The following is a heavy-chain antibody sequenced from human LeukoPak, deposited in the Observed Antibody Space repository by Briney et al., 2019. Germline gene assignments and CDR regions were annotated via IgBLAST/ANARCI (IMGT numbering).Heavy chain of an antibody. V-gene: IGHV1-69*05. Sequence: ASVKVSCKASGGTFSSYAISWVRQAPGQGLEWMGGIIPIFGTANYAQKFQGRVTITTDESTSTAYMELSSLRSEDTAVYYCAREGYCSSTSCYTFDYWGQGTLVTVS. CDR1: GGTFSSYA. CDR2: IIPIFGTA. D-gene: IGHD2-2*02. J-gene: IGHJ4*02. CDR3: AREGYCSSTSCYTFDY.